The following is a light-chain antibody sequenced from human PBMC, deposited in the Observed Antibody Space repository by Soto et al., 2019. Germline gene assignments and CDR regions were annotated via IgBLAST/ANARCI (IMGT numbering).Light chain of an antibody. Sequence: QSALTQPASLYGSPGQSITISCTGTSSDVGYYNYVSWFQKHPGKAPKLRLYEVVNRPSGVSIRFSGSKSGDTASLTIPGLQAEDEADYYCSSYAAGSLYVFGTGTKLPVL. CDR1: SSDVGYYNY. CDR3: SSYAAGSLYV. CDR2: EVV. J-gene: IGLJ1*01. V-gene: IGLV2-14*01.